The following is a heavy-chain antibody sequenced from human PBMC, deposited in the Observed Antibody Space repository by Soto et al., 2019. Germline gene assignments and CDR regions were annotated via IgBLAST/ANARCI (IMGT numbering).Heavy chain of an antibody. CDR1: GFTFSNHA. D-gene: IGHD6-19*01. CDR2: ISGGGGST. J-gene: IGHJ3*02. V-gene: IGHV3-23*01. Sequence: GGSLRLSCAASGFTFSNHAMSWVRQVPGKGLEWVSAISGGGGSTYYADSVKGRFTISRDNSKNTLYLQMNSLRAEDTAVYYCAKGLEQWLEQDTFDIWGQGTMVTVSS. CDR3: AKGLEQWLEQDTFDI.